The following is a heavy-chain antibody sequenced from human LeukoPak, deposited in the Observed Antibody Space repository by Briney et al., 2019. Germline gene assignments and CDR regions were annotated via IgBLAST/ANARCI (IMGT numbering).Heavy chain of an antibody. D-gene: IGHD3-22*01. CDR1: GFTFSSYS. V-gene: IGHV3-21*01. CDR2: ISSSSSYI. Sequence: GGSLRLSCAAAGFTFSSYSMNWVRQAPGKGLEWVSSISSSSSYIYYADSVKGRFTISRDNAKNSLYLQMNSLRAEDTAVYYCARGGTYDSSGYYYWGQGTLVTVSS. J-gene: IGHJ4*02. CDR3: ARGGTYDSSGYYY.